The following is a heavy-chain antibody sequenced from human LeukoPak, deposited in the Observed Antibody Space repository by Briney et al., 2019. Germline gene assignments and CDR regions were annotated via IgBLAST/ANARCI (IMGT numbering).Heavy chain of an antibody. CDR3: ARGGRDGFDI. CDR1: GFTFSTYD. V-gene: IGHV3-13*01. D-gene: IGHD2-15*01. CDR2: IATGGDT. J-gene: IGHJ3*02. Sequence: GGSLRLSCAASGFTFSTYDMHWVRRATGKGLEWVSAIATGGDTFSSASVKGRFTISRQNAKSSLYLQMNSLRAGDTAVYYCARGGRDGFDIWGQGTRVTVSS.